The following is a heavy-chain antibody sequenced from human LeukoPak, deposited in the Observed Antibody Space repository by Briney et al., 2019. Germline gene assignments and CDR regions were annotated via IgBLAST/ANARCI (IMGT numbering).Heavy chain of an antibody. Sequence: PGGSLRLSCAASGFTFDDYAMHWVRHAPGKGLEWVSGINWISNTIVYADSVKGRFTISRDNAKNSLYLQMSSRRPEDTALYYCTKEHDYSNRHPAAYFDPWGQGTLVTVSS. V-gene: IGHV3-9*01. CDR3: TKEHDYSNRHPAAYFDP. J-gene: IGHJ5*02. CDR2: INWISNTI. CDR1: GFTFDDYA. D-gene: IGHD4-11*01.